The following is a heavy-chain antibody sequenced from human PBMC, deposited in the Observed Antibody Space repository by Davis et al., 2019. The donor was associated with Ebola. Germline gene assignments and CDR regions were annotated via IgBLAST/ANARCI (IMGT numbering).Heavy chain of an antibody. CDR3: ARGWLQSPFDY. V-gene: IGHV1-18*01. CDR2: ISAYNGNT. D-gene: IGHD5-24*01. J-gene: IGHJ4*02. Sequence: AASVKVSCKASGCTFTSYGISWVRQAPGQGLEWMGWISAYNGNTNYAQKLQGRVTMTTDTSTSTAYMELGSLRSEDTAVYYCARGWLQSPFDYWGQGTLVTVSS. CDR1: GCTFTSYG.